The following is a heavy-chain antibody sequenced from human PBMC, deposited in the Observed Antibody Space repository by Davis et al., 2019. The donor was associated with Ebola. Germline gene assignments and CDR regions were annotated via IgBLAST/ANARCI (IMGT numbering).Heavy chain of an antibody. J-gene: IGHJ4*02. D-gene: IGHD6-19*01. Sequence: GGSLRLSCAASGFTFSSYGMHWVRQAPGKGLEWVAVISYDGSNKYYADSVKGRFTISRDNSKNTLYLQMNSLRAEDTAVYYCARGAGYSSGWADYWGQGTLVTVSS. CDR2: ISYDGSNK. CDR1: GFTFSSYG. CDR3: ARGAGYSSGWADY. V-gene: IGHV3-30*03.